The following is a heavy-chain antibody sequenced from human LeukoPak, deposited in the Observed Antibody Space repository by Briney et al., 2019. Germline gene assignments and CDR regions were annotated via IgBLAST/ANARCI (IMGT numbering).Heavy chain of an antibody. V-gene: IGHV3-30*02. CDR1: GYTFRYFG. J-gene: IGHJ4*02. D-gene: IGHD2-8*02. CDR3: AKDKSQVGVDSASTLVDH. Sequence: PGGSLRLSCAASGYTFRYFGMHWVRQAPGKGLEWVAFIRFDGRDEYYVDSLKGRFTISRDNSKNTVYLQMNGLTSEDTALYYCAKDKSQVGVDSASTLVDHWGQGTLVIVSS. CDR2: IRFDGRDE.